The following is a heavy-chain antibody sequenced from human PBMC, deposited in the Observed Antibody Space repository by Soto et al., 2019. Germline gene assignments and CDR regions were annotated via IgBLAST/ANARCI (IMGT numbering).Heavy chain of an antibody. J-gene: IGHJ4*01. CDR3: TTDSYITSIIVRFDY. CDR2: VKSKTDGGTT. Sequence: GGSLRLSCAASGFTFSNAWINWVRQTPGKGLEWVGRVKSKTDGGTTDFAAPVKGRFAISRDDSRNMVYLEMNSLKTEDTAIYYCTTDSYITSIIVRFDYWGHGTLVTVSS. V-gene: IGHV3-15*07. D-gene: IGHD3-22*01. CDR1: GFTFSNAW.